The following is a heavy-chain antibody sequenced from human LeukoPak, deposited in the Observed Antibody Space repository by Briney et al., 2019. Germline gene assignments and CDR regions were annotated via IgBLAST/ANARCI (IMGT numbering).Heavy chain of an antibody. CDR1: GLTFSSYA. CDR3: ARDVEARISAAGTFDY. V-gene: IGHV3-23*01. Sequence: GGSLRLSCAASGLTFSSYAMSWVRQAPGKGLEWVSSITGSGAETNSADSVKGRFAISRDNSKSTLWLQMNSLRADDTAIYYCARDVEARISAAGTFDYWGQGSLVTVSS. CDR2: ITGSGAET. J-gene: IGHJ4*02. D-gene: IGHD6-13*01.